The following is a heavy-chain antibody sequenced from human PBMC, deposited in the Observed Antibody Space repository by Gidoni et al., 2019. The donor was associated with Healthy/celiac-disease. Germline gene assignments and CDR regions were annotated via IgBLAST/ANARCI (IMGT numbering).Heavy chain of an antibody. V-gene: IGHV4-31*02. CDR2: IYYSGST. Sequence: GKGLEWIGYIYYSGSTYYNPSLKSRVTISVDTSKNQFSLKLSSVTAADTAVYYCASRLVYFDYWGQGTLVTVSS. D-gene: IGHD5-12*01. CDR3: ASRLVYFDY. J-gene: IGHJ4*02.